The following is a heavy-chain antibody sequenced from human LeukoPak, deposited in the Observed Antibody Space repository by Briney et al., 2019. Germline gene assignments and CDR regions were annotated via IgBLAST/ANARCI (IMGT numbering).Heavy chain of an antibody. Sequence: GGSLRLSCAASGFTFSSHGMHWVRQAPGKGLEWVAVIWYDGSNKYYVDSVKGRFTISRDNSKNMLYLQMNSLRVEDTAIYYCARMSEIWGHGTLVTVSS. CDR2: IWYDGSNK. CDR1: GFTFSSHG. J-gene: IGHJ4*01. V-gene: IGHV3-33*01. CDR3: ARMSEI.